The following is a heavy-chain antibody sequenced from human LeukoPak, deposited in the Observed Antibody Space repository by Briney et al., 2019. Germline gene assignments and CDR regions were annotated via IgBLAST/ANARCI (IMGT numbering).Heavy chain of an antibody. Sequence: ASVKVSCKASGYTFTGYYMHWVRQAPGQGLEWMGWINPNSGGTNYAQKFQGRVTMTRDTSISTAYMELSRLRSDDTAVYYCARAIPGIVVVVAATLPYFDYCGQGTLVTVSS. CDR1: GYTFTGYY. D-gene: IGHD2-15*01. V-gene: IGHV1-2*02. CDR2: INPNSGGT. J-gene: IGHJ4*02. CDR3: ARAIPGIVVVVAATLPYFDY.